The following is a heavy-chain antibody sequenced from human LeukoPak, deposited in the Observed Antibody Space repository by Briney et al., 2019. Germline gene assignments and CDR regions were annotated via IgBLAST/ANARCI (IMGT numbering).Heavy chain of an antibody. CDR2: ISFDGRT. Sequence: WWSLTLTCPGSGFIFSHNWRYWLRQAPGKRLVGVSCISFDGRTTYAGSVKGRITISRDNFKNTLYLQKNSLRAEDTGVYYCAKDPGVVPAAILFDYWGQGTLVTVSS. CDR3: AKDPGVVPAAILFDY. D-gene: IGHD2-2*02. V-gene: IGHV3-74*01. J-gene: IGHJ4*02. CDR1: GFIFSHNW.